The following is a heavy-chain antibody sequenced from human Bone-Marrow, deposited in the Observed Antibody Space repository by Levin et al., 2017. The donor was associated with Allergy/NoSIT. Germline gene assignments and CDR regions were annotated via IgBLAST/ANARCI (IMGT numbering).Heavy chain of an antibody. D-gene: IGHD6-6*01. V-gene: IGHV1-18*01. CDR3: ARDYKYSSSSGFGY. CDR2: ISPYNGNT. Sequence: GASVKVSCKTSGYMFTSYGINWVRQAPGQGLEWMGWISPYNGNTNYAQKFQGRVTLTTEKSTNTVYMDLRSLRSDETAIYYCARDYKYSSSSGFGYWGQGTLVTVSS. CDR1: GYMFTSYG. J-gene: IGHJ4*02.